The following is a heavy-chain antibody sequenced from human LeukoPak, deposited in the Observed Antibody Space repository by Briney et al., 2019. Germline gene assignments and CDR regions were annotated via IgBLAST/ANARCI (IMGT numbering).Heavy chain of an antibody. V-gene: IGHV3-11*06. D-gene: IGHD3-10*01. Sequence: GGSPRLSCAASGFTFSDYYMSWIRQAPGKGLEWVSYISSSSYTNYADSVKGRFTISRDNAKNSLYLQMNSLRAEDTAVYYCARDLKGSGSYGYIKSYYGMDVWGKGTTVTVSS. CDR2: ISSSSYT. CDR3: ARDLKGSGSYGYIKSYYGMDV. J-gene: IGHJ6*04. CDR1: GFTFSDYY.